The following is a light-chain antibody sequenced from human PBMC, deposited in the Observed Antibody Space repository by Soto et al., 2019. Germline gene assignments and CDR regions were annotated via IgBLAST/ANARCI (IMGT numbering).Light chain of an antibody. V-gene: IGLV2-23*02. J-gene: IGLJ1*01. CDR1: SSDVGSYNL. CDR2: EVS. CDR3: CSNAGSSTWV. Sequence: QSVLTQPASVSGSPGQSITISCSGTSSDVGSYNLVSWYQQHPGKAPKLMIYEVSKRPSGVSNRFSGSKSGNTASLTISGLQADDEADYYCCSNAGSSTWVFGTGTKVTVL.